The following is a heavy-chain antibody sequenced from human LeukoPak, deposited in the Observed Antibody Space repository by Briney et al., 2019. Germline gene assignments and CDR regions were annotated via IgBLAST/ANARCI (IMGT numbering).Heavy chain of an antibody. CDR3: AKGVVGAYDY. V-gene: IGHV3-23*01. Sequence: QSGGSLRLSCETSGFTFRNYAMTWVRQAPGKGLEWVSAISSSGGSTNYADSVKGRFTISRDNSKNTLYLQMNSLRAEDTAVYYCAKGVVGAYDYWGQGTLVTVSS. D-gene: IGHD1-26*01. J-gene: IGHJ4*02. CDR2: ISSSGGST. CDR1: GFTFRNYA.